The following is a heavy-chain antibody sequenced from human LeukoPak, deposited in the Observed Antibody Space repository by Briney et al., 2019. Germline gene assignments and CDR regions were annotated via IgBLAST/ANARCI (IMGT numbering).Heavy chain of an antibody. CDR1: GGTFSSYA. J-gene: IGHJ4*02. D-gene: IGHD3-22*01. CDR3: ARAHRQYYYDSSGYYSLYYFDY. V-gene: IGHV1-69*05. CDR2: IIPIFGTA. Sequence: SVKVSCKASGGTFSSYAISWVRQAPGQGLEWMGGIIPIFGTANYAQKFQGRVTITTDESTSTAYMALSSLRSEDTAVYYCARAHRQYYYDSSGYYSLYYFDYWGQGTLVTVSS.